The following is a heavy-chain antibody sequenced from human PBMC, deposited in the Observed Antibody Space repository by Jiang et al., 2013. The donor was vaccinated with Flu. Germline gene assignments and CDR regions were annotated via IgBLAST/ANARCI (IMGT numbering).Heavy chain of an antibody. Sequence: GAEVKKPGESLRISCKGSGYSFTSYWISWVRQMPGKGMEWMGRIDPTDSYIRYNPSFQGHVTISVDQSISTAYLQWDSLKVSDTGIYYCVRGGYASSLGVWFDPWGQGTLVTV. J-gene: IGHJ5*02. D-gene: IGHD6-13*01. CDR3: VRGGYASSLGVWFDP. CDR2: IDPTDSYI. V-gene: IGHV5-10-1*01. CDR1: GYSFTSYW.